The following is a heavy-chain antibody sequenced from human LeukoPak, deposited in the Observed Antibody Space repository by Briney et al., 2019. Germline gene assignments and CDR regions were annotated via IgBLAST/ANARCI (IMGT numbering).Heavy chain of an antibody. Sequence: ASETLSLTCTVSGGSISSGGYYWSWIRQHPGKGLEWIGYIYYSGSTYYNPSLKSRVTISVDTSKNQFSLKLSSVTAADTAVYYCARGPIAVAGITDYWGQGTLVTVSS. V-gene: IGHV4-31*03. J-gene: IGHJ4*02. CDR3: ARGPIAVAGITDY. CDR1: GGSISSGGYY. CDR2: IYYSGST. D-gene: IGHD6-19*01.